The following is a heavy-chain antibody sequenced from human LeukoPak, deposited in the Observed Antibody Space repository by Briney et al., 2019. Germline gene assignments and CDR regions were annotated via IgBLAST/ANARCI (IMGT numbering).Heavy chain of an antibody. V-gene: IGHV5-51*01. CDR3: ARRGEYSSSWASLDY. J-gene: IGHJ4*02. Sequence: GESLKISCKGSGYSCTSYWIGWVRQMPGKGLEWMGIIYPGDSDTRYSPSFQGQVTISADKSISTAYLQWSSLKASDTARYYCARRGEYSSSWASLDYWGQGTLVTVSS. D-gene: IGHD6-13*01. CDR2: IYPGDSDT. CDR1: GYSCTSYW.